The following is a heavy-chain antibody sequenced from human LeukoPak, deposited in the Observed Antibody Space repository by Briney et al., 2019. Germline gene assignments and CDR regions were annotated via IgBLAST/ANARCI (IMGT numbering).Heavy chain of an antibody. CDR1: GFTFSDYE. Sequence: GGSLRLSCAASGFTFSDYEMNWVRRAPGKGLEWVSFITASGTTMYYSDSVKGRFTISRDNAKNSLYLQMNSLRVEDTALYYCARDTYSASYFGFDYWGQGILVTVSS. V-gene: IGHV3-48*03. CDR3: ARDTYSASYFGFDY. J-gene: IGHJ4*02. CDR2: ITASGTTM. D-gene: IGHD1-26*01.